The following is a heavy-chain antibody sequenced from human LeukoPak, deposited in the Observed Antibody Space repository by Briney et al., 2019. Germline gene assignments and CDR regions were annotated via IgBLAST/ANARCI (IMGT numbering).Heavy chain of an antibody. CDR1: GYSFTSYW. J-gene: IGHJ4*02. CDR2: IYPGDSDT. D-gene: IGHD5-18*01. Sequence: GESLKISCKGSGYSFTSYWIGWVRQMPGKGLEWMGIIYPGDSDTRYSPSFQGQVTISADKSISTAYLQWSSLKAADTAMYYCARRRGQLWGDYYFDYWGQGTLVTVSS. V-gene: IGHV5-51*01. CDR3: ARRRGQLWGDYYFDY.